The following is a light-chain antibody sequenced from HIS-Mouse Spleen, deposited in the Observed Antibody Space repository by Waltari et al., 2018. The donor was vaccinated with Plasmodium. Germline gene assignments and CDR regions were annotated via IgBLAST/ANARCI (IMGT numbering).Light chain of an antibody. CDR3: LLYYGGAWV. Sequence: QTVVTQTPSLTVSPGGTVTLTCPSRPGAVTRGYYPNWFQQKPGQAPRALIYSTSNKPSWTPARFSGSLLGGKAALTLSGVQPEDEAEYYCLLYYGGAWVFGGGTKLTVL. CDR2: STS. J-gene: IGLJ3*02. CDR1: PGAVTRGYY. V-gene: IGLV7-43*01.